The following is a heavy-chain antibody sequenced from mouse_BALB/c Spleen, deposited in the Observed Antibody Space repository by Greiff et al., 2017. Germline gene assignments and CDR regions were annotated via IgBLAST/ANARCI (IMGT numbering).Heavy chain of an antibody. D-gene: IGHD1-1*01. Sequence: EVNLVESGGGLVQPGGSRKLSCAASGFTFSSFGMHWVRQAPEKGLEWVAYISSGSSTIYYADTVKGRFTISRDNPKNTLFLQMTSLRSEDTAMYYCARWDYYGSSYAMDYWGQGTSVTVSS. V-gene: IGHV5-17*02. CDR3: ARWDYYGSSYAMDY. CDR2: ISSGSSTI. CDR1: GFTFSSFG. J-gene: IGHJ4*01.